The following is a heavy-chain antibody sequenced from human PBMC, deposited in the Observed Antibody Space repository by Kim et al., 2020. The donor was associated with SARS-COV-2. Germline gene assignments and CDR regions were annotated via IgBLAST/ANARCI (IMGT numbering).Heavy chain of an antibody. CDR2: IHPGDSDA. D-gene: IGHD5-18*01. CDR3: AITRGYSYGFLDY. V-gene: IGHV5-51*01. Sequence: GESLKISCKGSGYSFANYWIGWVCHMPGRGREWMAIIHPGDSDARYSPSFQGQVTISADKSISTAYLQWSSLKASDTAIYYCAITRGYSYGFLDYWGQGTLVTVSS. CDR1: GYSFANYW. J-gene: IGHJ4*02.